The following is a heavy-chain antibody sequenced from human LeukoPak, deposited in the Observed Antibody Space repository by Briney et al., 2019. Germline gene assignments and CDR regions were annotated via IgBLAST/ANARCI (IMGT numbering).Heavy chain of an antibody. V-gene: IGHV3-21*06. D-gene: IGHD3-16*01. CDR2: ISSSSSYI. J-gene: IGHJ4*02. CDR1: GFTFSSYS. Sequence: GGSLRLSCAASGFTFSSYSMNWVRQAPGKGLEWVSSISSSSSYIYYADSVKGRFTISRDNSENTLYLQINSLRVEDTAVYYCARRRSGMISIDYWGQGTLVTVSS. CDR3: ARRRSGMISIDY.